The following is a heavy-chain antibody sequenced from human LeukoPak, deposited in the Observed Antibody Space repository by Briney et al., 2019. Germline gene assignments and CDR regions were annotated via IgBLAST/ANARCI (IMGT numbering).Heavy chain of an antibody. CDR2: INSDGSIT. V-gene: IGHV3-74*01. CDR3: ARVRATFSPHFDN. D-gene: IGHD5-12*01. CDR1: GFTFSSYW. Sequence: GGSLRLSCAASGFTFSSYWMHWVRQGPGKGLMWVSRINSDGSITNYADSVKGRFTISRDNAKNTLYLQMNSLRAEDTAVYYCARVRATFSPHFDNWGQGTLVTVSS. J-gene: IGHJ4*02.